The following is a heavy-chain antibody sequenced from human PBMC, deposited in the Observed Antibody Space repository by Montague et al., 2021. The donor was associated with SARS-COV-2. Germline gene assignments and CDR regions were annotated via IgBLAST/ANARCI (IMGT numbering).Heavy chain of an antibody. Sequence: SETLSLTCTVSGYSISSGYYCWRSRQPAGKGLEWIGSIYHSRSTYYNPSLKSRVTISVDTSKNQFSLKLRSVTAADTAVYYCARSQDCSTTSCHFDYWGQGTLVTVSS. CDR2: IYHSRST. D-gene: IGHD2-2*01. V-gene: IGHV4-38-2*02. J-gene: IGHJ4*02. CDR1: GYSISSGYY. CDR3: ARSQDCSTTSCHFDY.